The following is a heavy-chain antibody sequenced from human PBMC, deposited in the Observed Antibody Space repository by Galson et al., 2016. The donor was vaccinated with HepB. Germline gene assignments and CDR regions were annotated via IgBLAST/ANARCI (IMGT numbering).Heavy chain of an antibody. Sequence: SVKVSCKASGYTFSTYDIHWVRQAPGQGLEWMGMFNPSDGNTTYAQRFQGRVTMTRDTSTTTVYMELSSLRSEDTAVYYCARDLFLAARRFNLYDYGMDVWGQGTTVTVSS. V-gene: IGHV1-46*01. J-gene: IGHJ6*02. CDR3: ARDLFLAARRFNLYDYGMDV. CDR2: FNPSDGNT. CDR1: GYTFSTYD. D-gene: IGHD6-6*01.